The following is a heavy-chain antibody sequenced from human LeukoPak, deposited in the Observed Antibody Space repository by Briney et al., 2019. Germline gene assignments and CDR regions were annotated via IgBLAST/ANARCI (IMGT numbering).Heavy chain of an antibody. CDR1: GGSISSSNW. D-gene: IGHD2-15*01. V-gene: IGHV4-4*02. J-gene: IGHJ5*02. CDR3: VTRAAWPYNWFDP. Sequence: PSGTLSLTCAVSGGSISSSNWRSWVRQPPGKGLEWIGEIYHSGSTNYNPSLKSRVTISVDKSKNQFSLKLSSVTAADTAVYYCVTRAAWPYNWFDPWGQGTLVTVSS. CDR2: IYHSGST.